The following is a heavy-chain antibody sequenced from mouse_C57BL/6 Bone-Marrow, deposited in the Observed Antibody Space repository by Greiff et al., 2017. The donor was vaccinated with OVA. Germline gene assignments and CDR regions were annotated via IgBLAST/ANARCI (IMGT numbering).Heavy chain of an antibody. Sequence: VQLQQPGAELVKPGASVKLSCKASGYTFTSYWMHWVKQRPGRGLEWIGRIDPNSGGTKYNEKFKSKATLTVDKPASTAYMKLSSLTSEGSEVYSCARPVVGGGFDYWGQGTTLTVSS. CDR1: GYTFTSYW. CDR3: ARPVVGGGFDY. D-gene: IGHD1-1*01. CDR2: IDPNSGGT. V-gene: IGHV1-72*01. J-gene: IGHJ2*01.